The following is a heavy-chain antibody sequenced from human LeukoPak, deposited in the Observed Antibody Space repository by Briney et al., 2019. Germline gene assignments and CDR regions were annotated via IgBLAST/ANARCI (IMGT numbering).Heavy chain of an antibody. CDR1: GGSISSYY. J-gene: IGHJ5*02. V-gene: IGHV4-59*08. Sequence: SETLSLTCTVSGGSISSYYWSWIRQPPGKGLEWIGYIYYSGSTNYNPSLKSRVTISVDTFKNQFSLKLSSVTAADTAVYYCAGLRDKQWLVPGWFDPWGQGTLVTVSS. CDR3: AGLRDKQWLVPGWFDP. CDR2: IYYSGST. D-gene: IGHD6-19*01.